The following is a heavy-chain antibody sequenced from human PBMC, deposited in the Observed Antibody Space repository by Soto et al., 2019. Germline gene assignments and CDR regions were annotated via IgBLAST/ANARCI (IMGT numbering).Heavy chain of an antibody. V-gene: IGHV3-30*18. CDR3: AKDTGGVQLWDFFGY. CDR2: IAYGEGNK. Sequence: GGALRLSSAASGVSVSTSGMHWVLHHRGNALEGLAAIAYGEGNKVYADSVKGRFTISRDNSKNMLYLQMNSLRTEDTAVYYCAKDTGGVQLWDFFGYWGQGTQVTVSS. D-gene: IGHD5-18*01. CDR1: GVSVSTSG. J-gene: IGHJ4*02.